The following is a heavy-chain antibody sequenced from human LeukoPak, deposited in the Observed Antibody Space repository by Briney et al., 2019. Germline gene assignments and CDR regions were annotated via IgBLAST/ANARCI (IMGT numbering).Heavy chain of an antibody. V-gene: IGHV3-23*01. CDR1: GFTFSSYA. Sequence: GSLRLSCAASGFTFSSYAMSWVRQAPGKGLEWVSAISGSGGSTYYADSVKGRFTISRDNSKNTLYLQMNSLRAEDTAVYYCAKDLSYCSGGTCYTSRYYGMDVWGQGTTVTVSS. D-gene: IGHD2-15*01. CDR2: ISGSGGST. CDR3: AKDLSYCSGGTCYTSRYYGMDV. J-gene: IGHJ6*02.